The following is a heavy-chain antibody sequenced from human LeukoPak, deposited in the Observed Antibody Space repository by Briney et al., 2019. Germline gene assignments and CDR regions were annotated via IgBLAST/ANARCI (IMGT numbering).Heavy chain of an antibody. CDR2: ISSSGSTI. D-gene: IGHD3-16*01. Sequence: PGRSLRLSCAASGFTFSDYYMSWIRQAPGKGLEWVSYISSSGSTIYYADSVKGRFTISRDNAKNSLYLQMNSLRAEDTAVYYCARDPPDYDYATSGWFDPWGQGTLVTVSS. CDR1: GFTFSDYY. J-gene: IGHJ5*02. V-gene: IGHV3-11*01. CDR3: ARDPPDYDYATSGWFDP.